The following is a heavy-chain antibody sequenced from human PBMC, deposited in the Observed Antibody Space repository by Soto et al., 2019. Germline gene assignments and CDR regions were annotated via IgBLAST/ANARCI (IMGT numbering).Heavy chain of an antibody. CDR1: GDSVSGANW. V-gene: IGHV4-4*02. Sequence: PSETLSLTCTVSGDSVSGANWWNWVRQPPGKGLEWIGEVAHNGVTRYNPTFMSRVTLSLDGSKNLFSLNVNSVTAADTAVYFCPRSDGWYRFDSWGQGTLVTVSS. CDR3: PRSDGWYRFDS. J-gene: IGHJ4*02. D-gene: IGHD6-19*01. CDR2: VAHNGVT.